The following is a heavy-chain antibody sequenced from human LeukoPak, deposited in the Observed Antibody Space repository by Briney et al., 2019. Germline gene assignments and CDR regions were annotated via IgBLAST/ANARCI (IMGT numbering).Heavy chain of an antibody. Sequence: PGGSLRLSCAASGFTFSSYSMTWVRQAPRKGLEWVSSISGSGGSTFYAVSVKGRFTISRDNSKNTLYLQMNSLRVADTAVYYCAKDERPNPDWFDYWGQGALVTVSS. V-gene: IGHV3-23*01. CDR1: GFTFSSYS. CDR2: ISGSGGST. D-gene: IGHD3-9*01. CDR3: AKDERPNPDWFDY. J-gene: IGHJ4*02.